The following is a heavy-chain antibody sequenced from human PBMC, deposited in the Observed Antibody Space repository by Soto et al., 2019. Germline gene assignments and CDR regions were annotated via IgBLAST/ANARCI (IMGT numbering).Heavy chain of an antibody. CDR1: GFTFSSYG. V-gene: IGHV3-30*18. J-gene: IGHJ4*02. Sequence: GSLRLSCAASGFTFSSYGMHWVRQAPGKGLEWVAVISYDGSNKYYADSVKGRFTISRDNSKNTLYLQMNSLRAEDTAVYYCAKDGIVGATTAALIDYWGQGTLVTVSS. CDR3: AKDGIVGATTAALIDY. CDR2: ISYDGSNK. D-gene: IGHD1-26*01.